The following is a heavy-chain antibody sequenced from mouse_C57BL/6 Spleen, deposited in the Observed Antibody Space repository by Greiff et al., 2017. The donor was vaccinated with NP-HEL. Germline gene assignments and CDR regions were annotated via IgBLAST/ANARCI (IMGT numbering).Heavy chain of an antibody. CDR3: TRDRGDQFAY. CDR1: GFTFSSYA. J-gene: IGHJ3*01. Sequence: EVKLMESGEGLVKPGGSLKLSCAASGFTFSSYAMSWVRQTPEKRLEWVAYISSGGDYIYYADTVKGRFTISRDNARNTLYLQMSSLKSEDTAMYYCTRDRGDQFAYWGQGTLVTVSA. CDR2: ISSGGDYI. D-gene: IGHD2-14*01. V-gene: IGHV5-9-1*02.